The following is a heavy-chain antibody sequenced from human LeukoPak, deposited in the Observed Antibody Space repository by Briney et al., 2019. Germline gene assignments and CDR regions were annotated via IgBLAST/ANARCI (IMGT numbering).Heavy chain of an antibody. Sequence: TSETLSLTCAVYGGSFSGYYWSWIRQPPGKGLEWIGEINHSGSTNYNPSLKSRVTISVDTSKNQFSLKLSSVTAADTAVYYCARGIPVNRNGGNSQGAFDIWGQGTMVTVSS. CDR3: ARGIPVNRNGGNSQGAFDI. CDR2: INHSGST. V-gene: IGHV4-34*01. J-gene: IGHJ3*02. D-gene: IGHD2-21*02. CDR1: GGSFSGYY.